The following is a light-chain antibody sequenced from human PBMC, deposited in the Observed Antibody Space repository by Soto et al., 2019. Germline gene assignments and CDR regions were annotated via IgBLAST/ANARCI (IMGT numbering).Light chain of an antibody. V-gene: IGKV1-5*01. J-gene: IGKJ1*01. CDR2: DAS. CDR3: QQYNSYQWP. Sequence: EVTRTNSTLSASVGDRFTITCRASQSISSWLAWYQQKPGKAPKLLIYDASSLESGVPSRFSGSGSGTEFTLTISSLQPDDFATYYCQQYNSYQWPFCQVTKVDI. CDR1: QSISSW.